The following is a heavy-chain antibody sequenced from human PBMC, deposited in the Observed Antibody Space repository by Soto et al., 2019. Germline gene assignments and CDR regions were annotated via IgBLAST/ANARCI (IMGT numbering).Heavy chain of an antibody. J-gene: IGHJ6*02. V-gene: IGHV3-33*01. CDR3: ARGNVVVVAARGMDV. CDR2: IWYDGSNK. CDR1: GFTFSSYG. Sequence: PGGSLRLSCAASGFTFSSYGMHWVRQAPGKGLEWVAVIWYDGSNKYYADSVKGRFTISRDNSKNTLYLQMNSLRAEDTAVYYCARGNVVVVAARGMDVWGQGTTVTVSS. D-gene: IGHD2-15*01.